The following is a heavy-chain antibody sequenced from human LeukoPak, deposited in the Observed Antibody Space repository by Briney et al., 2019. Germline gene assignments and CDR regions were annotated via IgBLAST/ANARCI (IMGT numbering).Heavy chain of an antibody. D-gene: IGHD2-2*01. J-gene: IGHJ5*02. CDR3: ARDWGCSSTSCYSGWFDP. V-gene: IGHV1-2*02. CDR2: INPTGGGT. Sequence: ASVKVSFKASGYTFTGYYMHWVRQAPGQGLEWMGWINPTGGGTNYAQKFQGRVTMTRDTSISTAYMELSRLRSDDTAVYYCARDWGCSSTSCYSGWFDPWCQGTLVTVSS. CDR1: GYTFTGYY.